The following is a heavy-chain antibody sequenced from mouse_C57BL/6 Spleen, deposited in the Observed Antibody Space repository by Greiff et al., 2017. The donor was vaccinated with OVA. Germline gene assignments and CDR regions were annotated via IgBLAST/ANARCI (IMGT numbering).Heavy chain of an antibody. CDR2: IYPGDGDT. J-gene: IGHJ2*01. D-gene: IGHD2-1*01. V-gene: IGHV1-80*01. CDR1: GYAFSSYW. CDR3: ARRDYYGNYGYFDY. Sequence: VQLQQSGAELVKPWASVKISCKASGYAFSSYWMNWVKQRPGKGLEWIGQIYPGDGDTNYNGKFKGKATLTADKSSSTAYMQLSSLTSEDSAVYFCARRDYYGNYGYFDYWGQGTTLTVSS.